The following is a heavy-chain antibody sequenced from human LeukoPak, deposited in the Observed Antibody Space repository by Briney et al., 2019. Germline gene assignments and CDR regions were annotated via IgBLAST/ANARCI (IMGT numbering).Heavy chain of an antibody. CDR3: ARGQNYHNSRIVVDY. CDR2: IYYSGST. Sequence: SETLSLTCTVSGGSISSYYWSWIRQPPGKGLEWIGYIYYSGSTYHNPSLKSRVTISVDTSKNQFSLKLSSVTAADTAVYYCARGQNYHNSRIVVDYWGQGTLVTVSS. J-gene: IGHJ4*02. V-gene: IGHV4-59*12. D-gene: IGHD3-22*01. CDR1: GGSISSYY.